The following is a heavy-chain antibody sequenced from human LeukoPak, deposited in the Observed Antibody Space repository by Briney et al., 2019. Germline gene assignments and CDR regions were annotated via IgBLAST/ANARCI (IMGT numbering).Heavy chain of an antibody. Sequence: GASVKVSCKASGYTFTSYGISWVRQAPGQGLEWMGWISAYNGNTNYAQKFQGRVTMTRNTSINTAYMELGSLRSEDTAVYYCARRVLLYDILTAESRYYYYYMDVWGKGTTVTISS. CDR3: ARRVLLYDILTAESRYYYYYMDV. J-gene: IGHJ6*03. CDR2: ISAYNGNT. D-gene: IGHD3-9*01. CDR1: GYTFTSYG. V-gene: IGHV1-18*01.